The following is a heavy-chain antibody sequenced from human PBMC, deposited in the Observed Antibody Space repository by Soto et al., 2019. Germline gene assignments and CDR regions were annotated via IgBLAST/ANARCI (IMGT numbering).Heavy chain of an antibody. Sequence: QVQLVQSGAEVKKPGASVKVSCKASGYIFNNYAISWVRQAPGQGLEWMGWMNVYNGHTKYAQKVEGGLTMTTDTSTSTAYMELRNLRSDDTAVYYCARDISSGWFDHWGQGTLVTVSS. CDR2: MNVYNGHT. D-gene: IGHD6-19*01. V-gene: IGHV1-18*01. CDR1: GYIFNNYA. J-gene: IGHJ5*02. CDR3: ARDISSGWFDH.